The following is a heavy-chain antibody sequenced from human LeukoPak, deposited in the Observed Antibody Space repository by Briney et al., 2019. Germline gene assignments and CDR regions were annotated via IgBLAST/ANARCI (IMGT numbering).Heavy chain of an antibody. J-gene: IGHJ4*02. Sequence: SETLSLTCTVSGYSISSAYYWGWIRQPPGKGLEWIGSFHYSGSTYYNPSLKSRVTISVDTSKNQFSLKLSSVTAADTAVYYCARHRIGDYYDSSGYYYFDYWGQGTLVTVSS. V-gene: IGHV4-38-2*02. CDR2: FHYSGST. D-gene: IGHD3-22*01. CDR3: ARHRIGDYYDSSGYYYFDY. CDR1: GYSISSAYY.